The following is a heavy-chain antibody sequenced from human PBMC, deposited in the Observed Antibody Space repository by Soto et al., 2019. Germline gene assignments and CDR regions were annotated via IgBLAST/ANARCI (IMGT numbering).Heavy chain of an antibody. D-gene: IGHD3-22*01. CDR1: GFTFSDHY. J-gene: IGHJ6*02. CDR2: TRNKANSYTT. V-gene: IGHV3-72*01. Sequence: EVQLVESGGGLVQPGGSLRLSCTVSGFTFSDHYMDWVRQAPGKGLEWVGRTRNKANSYTTEYAASVKGRFTISRDDSKNSLYLQMNSLKTEDTAVYYCARALKFYDSSGRLIYYYYGMDVWGQGTTVTVSS. CDR3: ARALKFYDSSGRLIYYYYGMDV.